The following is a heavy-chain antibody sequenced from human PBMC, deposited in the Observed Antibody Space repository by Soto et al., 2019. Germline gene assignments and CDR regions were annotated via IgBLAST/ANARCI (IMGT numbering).Heavy chain of an antibody. D-gene: IGHD6-13*01. CDR1: GYTFTSYD. V-gene: IGHV1-8*01. J-gene: IGHJ4*02. CDR3: ARGLVAAAGPDY. CDR2: MNPNSGNT. Sequence: ASVKVSCKASGYTFTSYDINWVRQATGQGLEWMGWMNPNSGNTGYAQKFQGRVTMTRNTSISTAYMELSSLRSEDTAVYYCARGLVAAAGPDYWGQGTLVTVSS.